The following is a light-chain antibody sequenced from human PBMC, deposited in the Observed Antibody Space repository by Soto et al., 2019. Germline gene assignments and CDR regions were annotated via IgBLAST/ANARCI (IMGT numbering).Light chain of an antibody. CDR1: ISDIGAYGY. J-gene: IGLJ1*01. CDR3: TSYTSSSARV. V-gene: IGLV2-14*01. CDR2: EVS. Sequence: LTQPASLSGSPGRSITISCTGTISDIGAYGYVSWFQQHPGKAPKLIIYEVSNRTSGISNRFSGSKSGNTASLTISGLHAEDEADSYCTSYTSSSARVFGTGNKVTVL.